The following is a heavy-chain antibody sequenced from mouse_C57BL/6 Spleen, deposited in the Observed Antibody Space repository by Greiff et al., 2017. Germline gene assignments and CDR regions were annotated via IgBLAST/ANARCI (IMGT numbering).Heavy chain of an antibody. J-gene: IGHJ4*01. CDR1: GFTFSSYG. D-gene: IGHD2-4*01. CDR3: ARTNDYNYAMDY. V-gene: IGHV5-6*01. Sequence: DVQLVESGGDLVKPGGSLKLSCAASGFTFSSYGMSWVRQTPDKRLEWVATISSGGSYTYYPDSVKGRFTISRDNAKNTLYLQMSSLKSEDTAMYYCARTNDYNYAMDYWGQGTSVTVSS. CDR2: ISSGGSYT.